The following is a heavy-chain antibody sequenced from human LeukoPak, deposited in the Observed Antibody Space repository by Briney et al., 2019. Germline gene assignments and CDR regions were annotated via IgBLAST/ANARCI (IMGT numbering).Heavy chain of an antibody. D-gene: IGHD5/OR15-5a*01. Sequence: GGSLRLSCAASGFIFSDYYMSWIRQAPGKGLEWGSYITSDNTVYYADSVKGRFTISRDNPKNSIYLQMNSLRYEDTAFYYCARVVSSRSAVGFGPCGQGTLVTVSS. CDR2: ITSDNTV. J-gene: IGHJ5*02. CDR1: GFIFSDYY. V-gene: IGHV3-11*01. CDR3: ARVVSSRSAVGFGP.